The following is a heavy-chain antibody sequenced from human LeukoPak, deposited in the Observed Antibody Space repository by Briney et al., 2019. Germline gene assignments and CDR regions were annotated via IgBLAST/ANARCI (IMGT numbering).Heavy chain of an antibody. CDR3: ARGRSGSNTSRSPFYYYYYGMDV. D-gene: IGHD2-2*01. CDR2: VSYDGRNK. V-gene: IGHV3-30*04. J-gene: IGHJ6*02. CDR1: GFTFSSYA. Sequence: GGSLGLSCAASGFTFSSYAMHWVRQAPGKGLEWVAVVSYDGRNKYYADSVKGRFTISRDNSKSTLSLQMNSLRAEDTAVYYCARGRSGSNTSRSPFYYYYYGMDVWGQGTTVTVSS.